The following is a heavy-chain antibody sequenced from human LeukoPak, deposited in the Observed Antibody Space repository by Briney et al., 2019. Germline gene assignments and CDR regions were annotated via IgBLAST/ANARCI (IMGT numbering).Heavy chain of an antibody. CDR3: ARELGLYYYGMDV. Sequence: GRSLRLSCAASGFTFSSYAIHWVRQAPGKGLEWVAVISYDGSNKYYADSVKGRFTISRDNSKNTLYLQMNSLRAEDTAVYYCARELGLYYYGMDVWGQGITVTVSS. J-gene: IGHJ6*02. D-gene: IGHD7-27*01. V-gene: IGHV3-30-3*01. CDR2: ISYDGSNK. CDR1: GFTFSSYA.